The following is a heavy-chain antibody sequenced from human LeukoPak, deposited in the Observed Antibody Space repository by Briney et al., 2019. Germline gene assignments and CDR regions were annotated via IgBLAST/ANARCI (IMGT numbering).Heavy chain of an antibody. CDR1: GGTFSSYA. D-gene: IGHD2-2*01. CDR3: ARGLEEYQLPILYYYYYMDV. J-gene: IGHJ6*03. CDR2: IIPIFGTA. V-gene: IGHV1-69*13. Sequence: GASVKVSCKASGGTFSSYAISWVRQAPGQGLEWMGGIIPIFGTANYAQKFQGRVTITADESTSTAYMELGSLRSEDTAVYYCARGLEEYQLPILYYYYYMDVWGKGTTVTVSS.